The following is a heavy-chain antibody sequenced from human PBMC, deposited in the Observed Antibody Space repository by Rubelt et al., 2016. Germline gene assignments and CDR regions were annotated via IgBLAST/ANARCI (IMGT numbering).Heavy chain of an antibody. J-gene: IGHJ3*01. D-gene: IGHD3-22*01. CDR3: ARVHYYDSSGYPDAFDL. Sequence: EWVGRIKSKVDGGTSDYAAPVTGRFTISRDNAKNSLYLQMNSLSAEDTAVYYCARVHYYDSSGYPDAFDLWGQGTMVTVSS. CDR2: IKSKVDGGTS. V-gene: IGHV3-15*01.